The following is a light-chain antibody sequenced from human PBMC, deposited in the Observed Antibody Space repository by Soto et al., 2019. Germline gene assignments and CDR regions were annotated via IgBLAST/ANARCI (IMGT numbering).Light chain of an antibody. CDR1: QSIASF. CDR2: DTS. Sequence: DIQMTQSPSSLSASIGDTVTITCRASQSIASFLNWLQLKPGKAPKLLISDTSTLQSGVPSRFRGGGSGTEFTLTIRSLQPEDSALYFCLQDYSPLLAFGPGTRVEIK. CDR3: LQDYSPLLA. J-gene: IGKJ3*01. V-gene: IGKV1-39*01.